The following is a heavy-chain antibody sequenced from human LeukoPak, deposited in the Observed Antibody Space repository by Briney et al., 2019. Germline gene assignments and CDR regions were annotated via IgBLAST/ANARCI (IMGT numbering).Heavy chain of an antibody. J-gene: IGHJ4*02. D-gene: IGHD4-23*01. V-gene: IGHV1-18*01. CDR1: GYTFTSYG. CDR3: ARLRWTPSSPIDY. Sequence: GASVKVSCKASGYTFTSYGISWVRLAPGQGLEWVGRISAYNGNTNYAQKLQGRVTMTTDTSTSTAYMELRSLRSDDTAVYYCARLRWTPSSPIDYWGQGTLVTVSS. CDR2: ISAYNGNT.